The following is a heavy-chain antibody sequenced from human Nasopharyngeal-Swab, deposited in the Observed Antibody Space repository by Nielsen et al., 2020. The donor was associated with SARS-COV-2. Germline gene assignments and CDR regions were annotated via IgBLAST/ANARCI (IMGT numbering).Heavy chain of an antibody. D-gene: IGHD3-3*01. Sequence: GGSLRLSCAASGFTFSSYSMNWVRQDPGKGLEWVSSISSSSSYIYYADSVKGRFTISRDNAKNSLYLQMNSLRAEDTAVYYCARVRDRDYDFWSGYYGNTYYRDGMDVWGQGTTVTVSS. CDR1: GFTFSSYS. J-gene: IGHJ6*02. V-gene: IGHV3-21*01. CDR2: ISSSSSYI. CDR3: ARVRDRDYDFWSGYYGNTYYRDGMDV.